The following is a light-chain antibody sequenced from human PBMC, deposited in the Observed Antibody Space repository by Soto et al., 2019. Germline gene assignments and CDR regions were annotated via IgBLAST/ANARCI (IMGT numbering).Light chain of an antibody. V-gene: IGKV1-5*03. CDR2: KAS. CDR3: QHYNSYSEA. J-gene: IGKJ1*01. Sequence: DIQMTQSPSTLSGSVGDRVTITCRASQTISSWLAWYQQKPGKAPKLLIYKASTLKSGVPSRFSGSGSGTEFNLTISSLQPDDFATYYVQHYNSYSEAFGQGTNVELK. CDR1: QTISSW.